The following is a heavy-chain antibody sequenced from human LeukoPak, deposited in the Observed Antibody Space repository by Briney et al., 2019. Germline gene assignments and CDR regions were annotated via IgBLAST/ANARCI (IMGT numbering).Heavy chain of an antibody. J-gene: IGHJ5*02. Sequence: PSETLSLTCTVSGGSISSGSYYWSRIRQPAGKGLEWIGRIYTSGSTNYNPSLKSRVTISVDTSKNQFSLKLSSVTAADTAVYYCATDYGSGMSQRWFDPWGQGTLVTVSS. CDR3: ATDYGSGMSQRWFDP. CDR1: GGSISSGSYY. CDR2: IYTSGST. V-gene: IGHV4-61*02. D-gene: IGHD3-10*01.